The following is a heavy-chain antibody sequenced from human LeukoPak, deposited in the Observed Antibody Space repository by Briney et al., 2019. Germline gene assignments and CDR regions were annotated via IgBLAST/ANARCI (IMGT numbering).Heavy chain of an antibody. CDR1: GGSISSYY. V-gene: IGHV4-59*08. CDR2: IHYSGST. CDR3: ARQSGLFDP. J-gene: IGHJ5*02. D-gene: IGHD3-10*01. Sequence: SETLSLTCTVSGGSISSYYWTWIRQPPGKGLEWIGYIHYSGSTNYNPSLKSRVTISADTSKNQFSLKLRSVTAADTAVYYCARQSGLFDPWGQGTLVTVSS.